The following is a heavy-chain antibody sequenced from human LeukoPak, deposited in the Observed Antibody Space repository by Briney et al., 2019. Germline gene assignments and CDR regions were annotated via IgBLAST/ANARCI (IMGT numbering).Heavy chain of an antibody. D-gene: IGHD2-2*01. J-gene: IGHJ5*02. Sequence: ASVKVSCKASGYTFTSYGISWVRQAPGQGLEWMGWISAYNGNTNYAQKLQGRVTMTTDTSTSTAYMELRSLRSDDTAVYYCARLTRRVDPLKVVPANNWFDPWGQGTLVTVSS. CDR2: ISAYNGNT. V-gene: IGHV1-18*01. CDR1: GYTFTSYG. CDR3: ARLTRRVDPLKVVPANNWFDP.